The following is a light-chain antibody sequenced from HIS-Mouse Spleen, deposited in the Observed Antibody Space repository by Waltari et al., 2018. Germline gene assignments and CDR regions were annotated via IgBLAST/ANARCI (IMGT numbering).Light chain of an antibody. Sequence: QSALTQPRSVSGSPGQSVTISCTGTSSDVGGYNYVSWYQQHPGKAPKLMIYDVSKRPSVVPERFSGSKSGNTASLTISGLQAEDEADYYCCSYAGSYTGVFGTGTKVTVL. V-gene: IGLV2-11*01. J-gene: IGLJ1*01. CDR3: CSYAGSYTGV. CDR1: SSDVGGYNY. CDR2: DVS.